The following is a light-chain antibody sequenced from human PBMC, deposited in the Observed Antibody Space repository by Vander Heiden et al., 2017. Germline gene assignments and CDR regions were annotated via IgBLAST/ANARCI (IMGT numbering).Light chain of an antibody. J-gene: IGKJ5*01. CDR2: DAS. Sequence: DIQMTHSPSPLSASLGDRVPITCPASQSSSSCCHWYHQNPGKAPKLLIYDASRLQSGVPSRFSGSGCGTDVTLTISSLQPEDFAANYCQQNYSTPLTFGQGTRLEIK. V-gene: IGKV1-39*01. CDR3: QQNYSTPLT. CDR1: QSSSSC.